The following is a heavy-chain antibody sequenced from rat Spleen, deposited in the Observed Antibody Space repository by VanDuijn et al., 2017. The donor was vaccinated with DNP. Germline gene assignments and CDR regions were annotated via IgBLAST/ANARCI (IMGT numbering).Heavy chain of an antibody. V-gene: IGHV5-29*01. CDR3: TRYYDSFDY. Sequence: EVHLVESGGGLVQPGRSLKLSCVASGFTFSKYGMAWVRQAPAKGLEWVASISYDGGRTYYRDSVKGRFTISRDDAKTTLYLQMDSLRSEDTATYYCTRYYDSFDYWGRGVMVTVSS. D-gene: IGHD1-1*01. CDR2: ISYDGGRT. J-gene: IGHJ2*01. CDR1: GFTFSKYG.